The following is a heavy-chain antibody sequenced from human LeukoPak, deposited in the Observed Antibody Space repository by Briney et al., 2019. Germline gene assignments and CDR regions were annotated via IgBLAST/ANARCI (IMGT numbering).Heavy chain of an antibody. V-gene: IGHV4-30-2*01. CDR1: GGSISSGGYY. CDR3: ARGTDYYDSSGSIDY. CDR2: IYHSGRT. J-gene: IGHJ4*02. Sequence: SETLSLTCTVSGGSISSGGYYWSWIRQPPGKGLEWIVYIYHSGRTYYNPSLKSRVTISVDRSKNQFSLKLSSVTAADTAVYYCARGTDYYDSSGSIDYWGQGTLVTVSS. D-gene: IGHD3-22*01.